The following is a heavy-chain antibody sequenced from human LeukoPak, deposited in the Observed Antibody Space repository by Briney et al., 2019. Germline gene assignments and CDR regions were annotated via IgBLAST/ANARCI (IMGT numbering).Heavy chain of an antibody. V-gene: IGHV3-23*01. J-gene: IGHJ4*02. D-gene: IGHD6-19*01. CDR2: ISGSGGST. Sequence: GGSLRLSCAASGFTFSSYAMSWARQAPGKGLEWVSAISGSGGSTYYADSVKGRFTISRDNSKNTLYLQMNSLRAEDTAVYYCAKLMSAVAVAGTPFGYWGQGTLVTVSS. CDR3: AKLMSAVAVAGTPFGY. CDR1: GFTFSSYA.